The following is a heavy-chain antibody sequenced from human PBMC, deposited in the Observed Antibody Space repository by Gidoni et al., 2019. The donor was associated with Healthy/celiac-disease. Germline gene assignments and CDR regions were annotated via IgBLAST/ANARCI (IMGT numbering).Heavy chain of an antibody. V-gene: IGHV1-24*01. CDR1: GYTLTELS. CDR2: FDPEDGET. D-gene: IGHD6-19*01. Sequence: QVQLVQSGAEVKKPGASVKVSCKVSGYTLTELSMHWVRQAPGKGLEWMGGFDPEDGETIYAQKFQGRVTMTEDTSTDTAYMELSSLRSEDTAVYYCATLSSYSSGWRYYFDYWGQGTLVTVSS. CDR3: ATLSSYSSGWRYYFDY. J-gene: IGHJ4*02.